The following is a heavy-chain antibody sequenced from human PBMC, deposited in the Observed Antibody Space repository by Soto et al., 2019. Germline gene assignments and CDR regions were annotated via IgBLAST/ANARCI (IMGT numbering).Heavy chain of an antibody. V-gene: IGHV3-74*01. CDR3: ARVRTYYDYIWGRGPFDY. J-gene: IGHJ4*02. Sequence: VGSLRLSCAASGFTFSSYWMHWVRQAPGKGLVWVSRINSDGSSTSYADSVKGRFTISRDNAKNTLYLQMNSLRAEDTAVYYCARVRTYYDYIWGRGPFDYWGQGTLVTVSS. D-gene: IGHD3-16*01. CDR1: GFTFSSYW. CDR2: INSDGSST.